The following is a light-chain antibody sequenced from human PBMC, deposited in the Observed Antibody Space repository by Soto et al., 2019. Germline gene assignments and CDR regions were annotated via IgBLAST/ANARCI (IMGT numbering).Light chain of an antibody. J-gene: IGKJ4*01. CDR3: QHQGT. V-gene: IGKV3-20*01. CDR2: DTS. Sequence: IVLTQSPGTLSLSPGERATLSCRASQSVGRRYLAWYQQKPGQAHRLLMYDTSDRASDIPDRFSGSGSGTDFTLTISRLVPEDFAVYYCQHQGTFGGGTKVEIK. CDR1: QSVGRRY.